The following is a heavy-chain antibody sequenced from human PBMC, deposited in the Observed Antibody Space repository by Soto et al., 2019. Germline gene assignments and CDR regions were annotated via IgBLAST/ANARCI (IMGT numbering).Heavy chain of an antibody. CDR3: AKEKGDGYNLYYYYGMDV. D-gene: IGHD5-12*01. V-gene: IGHV3-9*01. Sequence: GGSLRLSCAASGFTFDDYAMHWVRQAPGKGLEWVSGISWNSGSIGYADSVKGRFTISRDNAKNSLYLQMNSPRAEDTALYYCAKEKGDGYNLYYYYGMDVWGQGTTLTVFS. J-gene: IGHJ6*02. CDR2: ISWNSGSI. CDR1: GFTFDDYA.